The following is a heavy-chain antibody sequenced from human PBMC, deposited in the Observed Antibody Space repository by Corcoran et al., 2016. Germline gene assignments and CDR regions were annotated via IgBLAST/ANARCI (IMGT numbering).Heavy chain of an antibody. CDR3: TRRPDSSGYYWGVDY. CDR1: GFTFSGSA. Sequence: EVQLVESGGGLVQPGGSLKLSCAASGFTFSGSAMHWVRQASGKGLEWVGRIRSKANSYATAYAASVKGRFTISRDDSKNTAYLQMNSLKTEDTAVYYCTRRPDSSGYYWGVDYWGQGTLVTVSS. D-gene: IGHD3-22*01. CDR2: IRSKANSYAT. J-gene: IGHJ4*02. V-gene: IGHV3-73*02.